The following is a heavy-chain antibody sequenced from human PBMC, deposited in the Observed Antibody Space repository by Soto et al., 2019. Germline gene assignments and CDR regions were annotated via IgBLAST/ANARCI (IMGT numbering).Heavy chain of an antibody. Sequence: ASVKVSCRASGYTITSYGISWVRQAPGQGLEWMGWISAYNGNTNYAQKLQGRVTMTTDTSTSTAYMELRSLRSDDTAVYYCERENWNRQGEDYWGQGTLVTLSS. CDR3: ERENWNRQGEDY. CDR2: ISAYNGNT. D-gene: IGHD1-1*01. V-gene: IGHV1-18*01. J-gene: IGHJ4*02. CDR1: GYTITSYG.